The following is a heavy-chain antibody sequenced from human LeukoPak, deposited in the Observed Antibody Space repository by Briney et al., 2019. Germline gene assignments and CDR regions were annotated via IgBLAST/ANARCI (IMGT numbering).Heavy chain of an antibody. CDR3: AKRGDYFDY. J-gene: IGHJ4*02. CDR2: ISYDGSNK. D-gene: IGHD3-10*01. V-gene: IGHV3-30*04. CDR1: GFTFSSYA. Sequence: GGSLRLSCAASGFTFSSYAMHWVRQAPGKGLEWVAVISYDGSNKNYADSVKGRFTISRDNSKNTLYLQMNSLRAEDTAVYYCAKRGDYFDYWGQGTLVTVSS.